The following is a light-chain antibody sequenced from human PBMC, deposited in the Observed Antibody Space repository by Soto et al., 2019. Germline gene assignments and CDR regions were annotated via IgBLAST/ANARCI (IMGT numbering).Light chain of an antibody. J-gene: IGKJ1*01. CDR1: QSISSY. CDR2: AAS. CDR3: QQSYSTPPWT. V-gene: IGKV1-39*01. Sequence: DIQMTQSPSSLPASVGDRVTITCRASQSISSYLNWYQQKPGKAPKLLIYAASSLQSGVPSRFSGSGSGTDFTLTINSLQPEDFATYYCQQSYSTPPWTFGQGTKVEI.